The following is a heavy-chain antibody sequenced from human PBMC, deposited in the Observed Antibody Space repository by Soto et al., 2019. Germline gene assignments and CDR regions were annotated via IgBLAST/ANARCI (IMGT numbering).Heavy chain of an antibody. CDR3: ARGKGDDYVWGSYRYVVLDAFDI. CDR2: INHSGST. CDR1: GGSFSGYY. Sequence: QVQLQQWGAGLLKPSETLSLTCAVYGGSFSGYYWSWIRQPPGKGLEWIGEINHSGSTNYNPSLKGRVTLSVDTSKNQFSLKLRSVTGADTAVYYCARGKGDDYVWGSYRYVVLDAFDIWGQGTMVTVSS. V-gene: IGHV4-34*01. D-gene: IGHD3-16*02. J-gene: IGHJ3*02.